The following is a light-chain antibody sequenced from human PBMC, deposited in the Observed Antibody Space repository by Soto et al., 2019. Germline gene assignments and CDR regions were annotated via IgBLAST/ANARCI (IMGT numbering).Light chain of an antibody. J-gene: IGLJ2*01. CDR1: SSDVGGYNY. V-gene: IGLV2-14*01. CDR3: SSYTSSSTLV. Sequence: QSALTQPASVSGSPGQSITISCTGTSSDVGGYNYVCWYQQHPGNAPKLMIYDVSNRPSGVSSRFSGSKSGTTASLTISGLQAEDEADYYCSSYTSSSTLVFGGGTKLTVL. CDR2: DVS.